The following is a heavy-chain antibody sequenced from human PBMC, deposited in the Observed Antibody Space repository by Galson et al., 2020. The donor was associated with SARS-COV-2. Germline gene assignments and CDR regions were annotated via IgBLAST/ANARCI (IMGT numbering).Heavy chain of an antibody. CDR2: INAGNGNT. CDR1: GYTFTSYA. J-gene: IGHJ6*02. V-gene: IGHV1-3*01. D-gene: IGHD6-13*01. CDR3: ARELAAAGHSQPYYGMDV. Sequence: ASVKVSCKASGYTFTSYAMHWVRQAPGQRLEWMGWINAGNGNTKYSQKFQGRVTITRDTSASTAYMELSSLRSEDTAVYYCARELAAAGHSQPYYGMDVWGQGTTVTVSS.